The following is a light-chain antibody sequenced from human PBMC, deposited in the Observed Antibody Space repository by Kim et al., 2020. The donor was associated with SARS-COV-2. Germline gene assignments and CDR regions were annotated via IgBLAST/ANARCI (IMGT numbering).Light chain of an antibody. CDR3: HQYYCSPHT. V-gene: IGKV4-1*01. CDR2: WAS. Sequence: DIVITQSPDSLAVSLGERATINCKSSQSPLYSSTNENYLAWYQQKPGQPPKLLIYWASIRESAVPDRFSGSGSGTDVTLTISSLQAEDVAFYFSHQYYCSPHTFGQRVKLGIK. J-gene: IGKJ2*01. CDR1: QSPLYSSTNENY.